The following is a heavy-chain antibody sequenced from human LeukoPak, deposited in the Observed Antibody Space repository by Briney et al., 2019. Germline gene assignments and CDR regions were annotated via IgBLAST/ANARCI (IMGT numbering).Heavy chain of an antibody. D-gene: IGHD5-12*01. V-gene: IGHV5-51*01. Sequence: GESPKISTCGASCGIFNGYYCWWIQMPGKGLEWRGIIYPGDSDTRYSPSFQGQVTISADKSISTAYLQWSSLKASDTAMYYCAERLMTTTFFDNWGQGTLVTVSS. CDR1: SCGIFNGY. CDR3: AERLMTTTFFDN. J-gene: IGHJ4*02. CDR2: IYPGDSDT.